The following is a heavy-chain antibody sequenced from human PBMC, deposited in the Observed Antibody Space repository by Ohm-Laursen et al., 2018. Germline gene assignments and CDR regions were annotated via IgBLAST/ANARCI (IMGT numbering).Heavy chain of an antibody. CDR3: ARRGHAFDI. CDR1: GGSISGYY. V-gene: IGHV4-59*01. CDR2: IYYSGTT. J-gene: IGHJ3*02. Sequence: SQTLSLTCTVSGGSISGYYWSWIRQPPGKGLEWIGYIYYSGTTNYNPSLKSRVTISLNTSKNQFSLKLSSVTAADTAVHYCARRGHAFDIWGQGTMVTVSS.